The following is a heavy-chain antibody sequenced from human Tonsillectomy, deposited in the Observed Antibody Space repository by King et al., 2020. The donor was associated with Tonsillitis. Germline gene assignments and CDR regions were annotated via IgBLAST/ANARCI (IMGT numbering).Heavy chain of an antibody. CDR3: ARYDSTGAGAFDI. CDR1: GYSFTRYW. J-gene: IGHJ3*02. V-gene: IGHV5-51*01. D-gene: IGHD3-22*01. Sequence: VQLVESGAEVKKPGESLKISCNGSGYSFTRYWIVWVSQMPGKGLEWMGIIYPGDSETRYSPSFTGQVTCSADKSISTAFLQWSRLKASDSAIYYCARYDSTGAGAFDIWGQGTMVTVSS. CDR2: IYPGDSET.